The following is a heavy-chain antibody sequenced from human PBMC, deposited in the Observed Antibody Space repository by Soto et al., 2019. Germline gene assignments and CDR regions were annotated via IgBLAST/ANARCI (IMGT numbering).Heavy chain of an antibody. CDR3: TTIHDYGDYTRDY. Sequence: GGSLRLSCAASGFTFSNAWMSWVRQAPGKGLEWVGRIKSKTDGGTTDYAAPVKGRFTISRDDSKNTLYLQMNSLKTEDTAVYYCTTIHDYGDYTRDYWGQGTLVTVSS. CDR1: GFTFSNAW. V-gene: IGHV3-15*01. D-gene: IGHD4-17*01. J-gene: IGHJ4*02. CDR2: IKSKTDGGTT.